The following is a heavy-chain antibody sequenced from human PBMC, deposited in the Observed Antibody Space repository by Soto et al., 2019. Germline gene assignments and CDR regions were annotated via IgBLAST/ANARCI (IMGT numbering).Heavy chain of an antibody. D-gene: IGHD5-18*01. V-gene: IGHV3-48*02. J-gene: IGHJ3*02. CDR3: AREGEAMVENAFDI. CDR2: ISSSSSTI. CDR1: GFTFSSHS. Sequence: PGGSLRLSCAASGFTFSSHSMNWVRQAPGKGLEWVSYISSSSSTIYYADSVKGRFTISRDNAKNSLYLQMNSLRDEDTAVYYCAREGEAMVENAFDIWGQGTMVTVSS.